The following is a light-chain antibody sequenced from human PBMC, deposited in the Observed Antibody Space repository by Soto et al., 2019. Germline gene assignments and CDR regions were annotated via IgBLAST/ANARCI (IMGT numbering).Light chain of an antibody. V-gene: IGKV3-15*01. CDR2: GAS. Sequence: ERVMTQSPATLSVSPGERATLSCRASQYVINNVAWYQQKPGQAPRLLIYGASARAAGVPARFSGSGSGTECTLTISSLQSEDFAVYYCQQYNNWPRTFGQGTKVEIK. J-gene: IGKJ1*01. CDR3: QQYNNWPRT. CDR1: QYVINN.